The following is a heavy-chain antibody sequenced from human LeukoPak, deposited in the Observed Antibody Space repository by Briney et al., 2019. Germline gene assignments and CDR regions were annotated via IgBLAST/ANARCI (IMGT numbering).Heavy chain of an antibody. CDR2: ISYEGKNK. J-gene: IGHJ5*02. CDR3: ARAQYSSTSCYSAPCGNWFDP. Sequence: GRSLRLSCAASGFTFSNYGMHWVRQAPGKGLEWVAVISYEGKNKYYADSVKGRFTISRDNSKNTLYLQMNSLRAEDTAVYYCARAQYSSTSCYSAPCGNWFDPWGQGTLVTVSS. D-gene: IGHD2-2*01. V-gene: IGHV3-30*03. CDR1: GFTFSNYG.